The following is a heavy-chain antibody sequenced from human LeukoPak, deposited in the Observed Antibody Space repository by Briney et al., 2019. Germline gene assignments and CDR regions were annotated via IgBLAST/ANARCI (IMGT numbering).Heavy chain of an antibody. V-gene: IGHV5-51*01. CDR1: GYTFTNFQ. CDR3: ARRADFGDHSPFDY. Sequence: GESLKISCKGSGYTFTNFQIGWVRQMPGKGLEWMGIIYPGGSDVRYSPSFQGQVTISADRSISTAYLQWSSLKASDTAMYYCARRADFGDHSPFDYWGQGTLVIVSS. CDR2: IYPGGSDV. J-gene: IGHJ4*02. D-gene: IGHD4-17*01.